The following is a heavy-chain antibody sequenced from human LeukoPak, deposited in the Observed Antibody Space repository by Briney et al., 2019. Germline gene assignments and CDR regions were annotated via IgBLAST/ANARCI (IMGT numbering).Heavy chain of an antibody. CDR3: ARDYYDSSGLDY. CDR1: GFTFDDYG. J-gene: IGHJ4*02. D-gene: IGHD3-22*01. V-gene: IGHV3-20*04. CDR2: INWNGGST. Sequence: PGGSLRLSCAASGFTFDDYGMSWVRQAPGKGLEWVSGINWNGGSTGYADSVKGRFTISRDNAKKSLYLQMNSLRAEDTAVYYCARDYYDSSGLDYWGQGTLVTVSS.